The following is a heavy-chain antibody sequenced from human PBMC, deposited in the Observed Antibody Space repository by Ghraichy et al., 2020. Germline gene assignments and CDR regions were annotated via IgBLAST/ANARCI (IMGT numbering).Heavy chain of an antibody. V-gene: IGHV1-2*02. J-gene: IGHJ6*02. CDR1: GYTFTGYF. D-gene: IGHD2-8*01. CDR2: INLHSGET. Sequence: VKVSCKASGYTFTGYFIHWVRQAPGQGLEWMGWINLHSGETNYAQKFQDRVTMTRDTSISTAYMELSRLRSDDTAVYYCASVYVGYYNGLDVWGQGTTVTVSS. CDR3: ASVYVGYYNGLDV.